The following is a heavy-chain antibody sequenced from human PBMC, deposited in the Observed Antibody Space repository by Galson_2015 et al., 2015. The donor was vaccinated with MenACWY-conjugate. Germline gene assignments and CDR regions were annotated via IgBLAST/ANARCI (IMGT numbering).Heavy chain of an antibody. CDR2: MSYDGTIQ. V-gene: IGHV3-30*01. D-gene: IGHD2-21*01. CDR3: ASAYCRSSCTSTCTNHFQY. CDR1: GFTFSIYA. Sequence: SLRLSCAASGFTFSIYAMHWVRQAPGKGLEWVAVMSYDGTIQYYADSVKGRFTISRDNSKNTLSLQMNSLRAEDTAVYYCASAYCRSSCTSTCTNHFQYWGQGTLLTVSS. J-gene: IGHJ1*01.